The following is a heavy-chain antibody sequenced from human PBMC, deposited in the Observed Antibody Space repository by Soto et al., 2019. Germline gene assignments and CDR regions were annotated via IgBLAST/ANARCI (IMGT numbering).Heavy chain of an antibody. CDR2: VYYSGNT. V-gene: IGHV4-31*03. CDR1: GGSISSGGYY. Sequence: QVQLQESGPGLVKPSQTLSLTCTVSGGSISSGGYYWSWIRQHPGKGLEWIGYVYYSGNTYYNPSLTCRVAKSPDTSKNQFSLKLSSVTAADTAVYYCARGRSSTSPYPIGYWGQGTLVTVSS. D-gene: IGHD2-2*01. CDR3: ARGRSSTSPYPIGY. J-gene: IGHJ4*02.